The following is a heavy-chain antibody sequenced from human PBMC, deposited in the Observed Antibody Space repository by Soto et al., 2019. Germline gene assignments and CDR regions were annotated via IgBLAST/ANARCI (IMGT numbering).Heavy chain of an antibody. CDR3: ARQIPQPQQWLLAFDY. CDR1: GDSISSSSHY. Sequence: QVQLQESGPGLVKPSETLSLTCSVSGDSISSSSHYWAWIRQSPGERLEWIGSVAYGGSTHYNPSLTRRVSTAVDMTKNQLSLELPPPTAADTALYYSARQIPQPQQWLLAFDYWGQGTVGTVSS. J-gene: IGHJ4*02. D-gene: IGHD6-19*01. V-gene: IGHV4-39*01. CDR2: VAYGGST.